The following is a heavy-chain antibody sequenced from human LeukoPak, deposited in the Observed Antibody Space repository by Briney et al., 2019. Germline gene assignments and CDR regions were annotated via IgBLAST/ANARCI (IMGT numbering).Heavy chain of an antibody. D-gene: IGHD1-26*01. V-gene: IGHV3-21*01. CDR2: ISSTSTYI. CDR3: ACLVGATQDV. J-gene: IGHJ6*04. CDR1: GFTFSSYS. Sequence: PGGSLRLSCAASGFTFSSYSMNWVRQAPGKGLEWVSSISSTSTYIYYADSVKGRFTISRDNAKNSLYLQMNSLRAEDTAVYYCACLVGATQDVWGKGTTAIVSS.